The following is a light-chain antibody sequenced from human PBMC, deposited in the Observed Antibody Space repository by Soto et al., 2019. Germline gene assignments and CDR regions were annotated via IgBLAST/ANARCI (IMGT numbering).Light chain of an antibody. Sequence: QSVLTQPPSASGSPGQSVTISCTGSSSDVGGYNYVSWYQQHPGKAPKLMIYEVSKRPSGVPDRLSGSKSGNTASLTVSGLQXXDXAXYYCSSYGGSNTVVFGGGTKLTVL. CDR1: SSDVGGYNY. J-gene: IGLJ2*01. CDR2: EVS. CDR3: SSYGGSNTVV. V-gene: IGLV2-8*01.